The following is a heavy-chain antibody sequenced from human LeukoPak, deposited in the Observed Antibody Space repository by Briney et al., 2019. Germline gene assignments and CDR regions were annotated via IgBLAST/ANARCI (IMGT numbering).Heavy chain of an antibody. CDR2: ISGRDGST. CDR1: GFTFSSFA. D-gene: IGHD6-13*01. V-gene: IGHV3-23*01. J-gene: IGHJ4*02. CDR3: ATTGYSNRNY. Sequence: GGSLRLSCAASGFTFSSFAMGWVRQAPGKGLQWVSSISGRDGSTYYAASVKGRFTISRDNSRNTLYLQMNSLRDEDTAVYYCATTGYSNRNYWGQGTLVTVSS.